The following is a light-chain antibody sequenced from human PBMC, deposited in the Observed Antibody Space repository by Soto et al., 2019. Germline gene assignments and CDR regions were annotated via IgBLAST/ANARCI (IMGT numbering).Light chain of an antibody. V-gene: IGKV1-39*01. Sequence: IQMTQSPSSLSASVGDRVTITCRASQSISSYLNWYQQKPGKAPKLLIYAASSLQSGVPSRFSGSGPGTDFTLTISSLQPEDFATYYCQQSYSTPWTFGQGTKVEIK. J-gene: IGKJ1*01. CDR2: AAS. CDR1: QSISSY. CDR3: QQSYSTPWT.